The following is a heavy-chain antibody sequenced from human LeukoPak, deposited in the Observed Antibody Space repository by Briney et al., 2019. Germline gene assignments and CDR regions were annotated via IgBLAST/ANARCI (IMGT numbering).Heavy chain of an antibody. J-gene: IGHJ3*02. CDR1: GFTFSSYG. D-gene: IGHD3-22*01. Sequence: GGSLRLSCAASGFTFSSYGMHWVRQAPGKGLEWVAVISYDGSNKYYADSVKGRFTISRDNSKNTLYLQMNSLRAEDTAVYYCANIPYYDSTNIAVGAFDIWGQGTMVTVSS. CDR2: ISYDGSNK. CDR3: ANIPYYDSTNIAVGAFDI. V-gene: IGHV3-30*18.